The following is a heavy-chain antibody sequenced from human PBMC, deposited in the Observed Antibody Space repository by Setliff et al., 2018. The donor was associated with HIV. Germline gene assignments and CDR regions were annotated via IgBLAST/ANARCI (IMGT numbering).Heavy chain of an antibody. CDR3: AREIDNYDDSGRAY. Sequence: RASVKVSCKASGYTFTDYYMHWVRQAPGQGLEWMGWIYPNSGGTNYAQKYQGRVTMTRDTSIRTVYMELSRLRSDDTAVYYCAREIDNYDDSGRAYWGQGTQVTV. CDR1: GYTFTDYY. D-gene: IGHD3-22*01. V-gene: IGHV1-2*02. J-gene: IGHJ4*02. CDR2: IYPNSGGT.